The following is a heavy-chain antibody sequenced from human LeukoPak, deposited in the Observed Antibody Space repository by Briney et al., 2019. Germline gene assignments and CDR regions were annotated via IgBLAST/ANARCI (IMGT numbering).Heavy chain of an antibody. CDR2: IYHTGTT. D-gene: IGHD6-13*01. V-gene: IGHV4-39*01. Sequence: SETSSLTCSVSGGSISSSTYFWGWIRQPPGKRLEWIGTIYHTGTTYYNPSLQSRVTISVDTSKNQFSLNLSSVTATDTAVYFCARHYTLVTAPGAYYMDVWGKGTTVTVSS. J-gene: IGHJ6*03. CDR3: ARHYTLVTAPGAYYMDV. CDR1: GGSISSSTYF.